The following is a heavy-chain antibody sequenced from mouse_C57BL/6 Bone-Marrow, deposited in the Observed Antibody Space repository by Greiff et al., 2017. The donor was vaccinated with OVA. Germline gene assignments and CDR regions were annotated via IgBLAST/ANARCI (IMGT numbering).Heavy chain of an antibody. CDR1: GYTFTDYY. V-gene: IGHV1-26*01. D-gene: IGHD1-1*01. J-gene: IGHJ3*01. CDR2: INPNNGGT. Sequence: EVQLQQSGPELVKPGASVKISCKASGYTFTDYYMNWVKQSHGKSLEWIGDINPNNGGTSYNQKFKGKATLTVDKSSSTAYMELRSLTSEDSAVYYCARRGGYYYGSSYEYWGQGTLVTVSA. CDR3: ARRGGYYYGSSYEY.